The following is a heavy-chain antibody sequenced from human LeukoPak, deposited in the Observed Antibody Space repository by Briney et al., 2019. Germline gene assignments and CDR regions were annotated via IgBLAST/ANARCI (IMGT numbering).Heavy chain of an antibody. CDR2: IKSKTDGGTT. Sequence: GGSLRLSCAASGFTFSNAWMSWVRQAPGKGLEWVGRIKSKTDGGTTDYAAPVKGRFTISREDSKNTLYLQMNSLKTEDTAVYYCTTDRQSGSYEFNYWGQGTLVTVSS. CDR1: GFTFSNAW. CDR3: TTDRQSGSYEFNY. V-gene: IGHV3-15*01. J-gene: IGHJ4*02. D-gene: IGHD1-26*01.